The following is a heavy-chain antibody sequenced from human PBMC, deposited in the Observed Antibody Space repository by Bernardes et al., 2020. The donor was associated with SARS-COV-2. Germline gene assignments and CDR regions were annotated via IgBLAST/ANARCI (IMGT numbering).Heavy chain of an antibody. CDR1: GYTFTSYA. CDR2: INTNTGNP. V-gene: IGHV7-4-1*02. Sequence: ASVKVSCKASGYTFTSYAMNWVRQAPGQGLEWMGWINTNTGNPTYAHGFTGLFVFSLDTSVSTAYLQISSLKAEDTAVYYCARDPGRDGDYDSYYYYGMDVWGQGTTVTVSS. CDR3: ARDPGRDGDYDSYYYYGMDV. J-gene: IGHJ6*02. D-gene: IGHD4-17*01.